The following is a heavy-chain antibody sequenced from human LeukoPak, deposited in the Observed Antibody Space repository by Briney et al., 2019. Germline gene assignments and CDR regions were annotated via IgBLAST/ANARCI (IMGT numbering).Heavy chain of an antibody. Sequence: ASVKVSCKASGYTFTSYGISWVRQAPAQGLEWMGWISAYNGNTNYAQKLQGRVTMTTDTSTSTAYMELRSLRSDDTAVYYCARHEIAVAGPYCYFDLWGRGTLVTVSS. J-gene: IGHJ2*01. CDR2: ISAYNGNT. D-gene: IGHD6-19*01. CDR3: ARHEIAVAGPYCYFDL. CDR1: GYTFTSYG. V-gene: IGHV1-18*01.